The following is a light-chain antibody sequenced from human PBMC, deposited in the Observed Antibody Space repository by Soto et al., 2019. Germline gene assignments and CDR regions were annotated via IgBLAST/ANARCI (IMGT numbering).Light chain of an antibody. Sequence: EIVLTQSPGTLSLSPGERATLSCRASQTITSSNLAWYQQISGQAPRLLISGASSRASGIPDRFSGSGSGTDFTLTISRLEPEDFEVYYCQHYGSSSWTFGQGTKVEVK. CDR3: QHYGSSSWT. J-gene: IGKJ1*01. CDR2: GAS. CDR1: QTITSSN. V-gene: IGKV3-20*01.